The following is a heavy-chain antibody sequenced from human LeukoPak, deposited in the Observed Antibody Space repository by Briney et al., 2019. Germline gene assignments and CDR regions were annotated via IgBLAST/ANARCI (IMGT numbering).Heavy chain of an antibody. D-gene: IGHD3-22*01. CDR2: MNPNSGNT. CDR1: GYTFTSYD. CDR3: ARRLYYYDSSGYYYGTPFDY. V-gene: IGHV1-8*02. J-gene: IGHJ4*02. Sequence: GASVKVSCKASGYTFTSYDINWVRQATGQGLEWMGWMNPNSGNTGYAQKFQGRVTMTRNTSISTAYMELSSLRSEDTAVYYCARRLYYYDSSGYYYGTPFDYWGQGTLVTVSS.